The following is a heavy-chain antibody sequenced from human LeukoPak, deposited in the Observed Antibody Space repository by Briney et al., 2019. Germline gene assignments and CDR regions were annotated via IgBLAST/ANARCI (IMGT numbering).Heavy chain of an antibody. CDR1: GGSFSDYW. Sequence: SEILSLTCAVYGGSFSDYWWTWIRQSPGKGLEWIGEVNHSGRTNYNPSLKSRVSISVDRSKKQFSLKLSSVTAADTAVYYCARGPSRILEWLLHDAFDIWGQGTVVTVSS. D-gene: IGHD3-3*01. J-gene: IGHJ3*02. CDR2: VNHSGRT. V-gene: IGHV4-34*01. CDR3: ARGPSRILEWLLHDAFDI.